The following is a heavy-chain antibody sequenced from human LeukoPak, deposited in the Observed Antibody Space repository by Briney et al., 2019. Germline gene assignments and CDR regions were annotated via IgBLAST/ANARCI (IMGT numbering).Heavy chain of an antibody. J-gene: IGHJ4*02. CDR3: ARMSGIAVAAIWISYFDY. Sequence: GESLRLSCAASGFTFGAYYMTWVRQAPGKGLEWVANIKQDGSEKYYVDSVKGRFTVSRDNANNSLYLQMNSLRAEDTAVYYCARMSGIAVAAIWISYFDYWGQGTLVTVSS. D-gene: IGHD6-19*01. V-gene: IGHV3-7*03. CDR2: IKQDGSEK. CDR1: GFTFGAYY.